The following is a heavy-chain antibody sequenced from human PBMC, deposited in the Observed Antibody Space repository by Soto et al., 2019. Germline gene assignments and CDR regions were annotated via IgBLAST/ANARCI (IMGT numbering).Heavy chain of an antibody. D-gene: IGHD3-3*01. Sequence: EVQLVESGGHMVQPGRSLRLSCTASGFTFGDNAMSWFRQAPGEGLEWVGFIRSRAYGGTTEYAASVKGRFTISRDDSKSIAYLQMNSLKTEDTALYYCTRGWIFGPLINWFDPWGQGTLVTVSP. V-gene: IGHV3-49*03. CDR3: TRGWIFGPLINWFDP. J-gene: IGHJ5*02. CDR2: IRSRAYGGTT. CDR1: GFTFGDNA.